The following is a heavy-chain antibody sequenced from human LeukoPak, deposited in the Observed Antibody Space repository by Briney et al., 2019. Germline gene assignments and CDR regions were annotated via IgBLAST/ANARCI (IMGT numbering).Heavy chain of an antibody. CDR2: ISSSGSTI. J-gene: IGHJ4*02. Sequence: GGSLRLSCAASGFTFSDYYMSWIRQAPGKGLEWVSYISSSGSTIYYADSVKGRFTISRDNAKNSLYLQMNSLRAEDTAVYYCARVSPYCTNGVCYDYWGQGTLVTVSS. CDR3: ARVSPYCTNGVCYDY. CDR1: GFTFSDYY. D-gene: IGHD2-8*01. V-gene: IGHV3-11*04.